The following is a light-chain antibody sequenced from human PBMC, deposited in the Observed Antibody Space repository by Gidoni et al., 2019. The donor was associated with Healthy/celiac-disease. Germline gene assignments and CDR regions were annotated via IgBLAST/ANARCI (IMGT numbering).Light chain of an antibody. J-gene: IGLJ1*01. CDR2: SNN. Sequence: QSVLTQPPSASGTPGQRVTISCSGSSSNIGSNTVNWYQQLPGTAPKLLIYSNNQRPSGVPDRFSGSKSGTSASLAISGLQSEDEADYYCAAWEDSLNGPRYVFGTGTKVTVL. V-gene: IGLV1-44*01. CDR1: SSNIGSNT. CDR3: AAWEDSLNGPRYV.